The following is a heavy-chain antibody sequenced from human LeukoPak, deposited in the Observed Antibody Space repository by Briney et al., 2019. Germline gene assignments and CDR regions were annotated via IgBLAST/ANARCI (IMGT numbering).Heavy chain of an antibody. CDR3: ARGGCSGGSCYPFLDAFDI. V-gene: IGHV4-30-4*08. CDR2: IYYSGST. D-gene: IGHD2-15*01. CDR1: GGSISSGDYY. Sequence: SQTLSLTCTVPGGSISSGDYYWSWIRQPPGKGLEWIGYIYYSGSTYYNPSLKSRVTISVDTSKNQFSLKLSSVTAADTAVYYCARGGCSGGSCYPFLDAFDIWGQGTMVTVSS. J-gene: IGHJ3*02.